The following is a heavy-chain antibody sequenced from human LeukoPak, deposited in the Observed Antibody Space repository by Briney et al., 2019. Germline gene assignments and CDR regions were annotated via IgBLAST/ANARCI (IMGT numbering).Heavy chain of an antibody. V-gene: IGHV3-43*01. Sequence: GGSLRLSCAASGFTFYDYTMHWVRQAPGKGLEWVSLITWDGSSTYYADSVKGRFTISRDNSKNSLYLQMNSLRIEDTALYYCAKDTAAVAGTGHFDYWGQGSLVTVSS. CDR2: ITWDGSST. J-gene: IGHJ4*02. CDR3: AKDTAAVAGTGHFDY. D-gene: IGHD6-19*01. CDR1: GFTFYDYT.